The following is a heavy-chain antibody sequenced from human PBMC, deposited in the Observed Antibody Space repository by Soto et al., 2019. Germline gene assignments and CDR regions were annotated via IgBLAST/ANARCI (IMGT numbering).Heavy chain of an antibody. V-gene: IGHV1-69*01. CDR2: IIPIFGTA. Sequence: QVQLVQSGAEVKKPGSSVKVSCKASGGTFSSYAISWVRQAPGQGLEWMGGIIPIFGTANYAQKFQGRVTITADESTSTAYMELSSLRSEDTAVYYCARSRHYYDSSGYSYYGMDVWGQGTTVTASS. J-gene: IGHJ6*02. CDR3: ARSRHYYDSSGYSYYGMDV. CDR1: GGTFSSYA. D-gene: IGHD3-22*01.